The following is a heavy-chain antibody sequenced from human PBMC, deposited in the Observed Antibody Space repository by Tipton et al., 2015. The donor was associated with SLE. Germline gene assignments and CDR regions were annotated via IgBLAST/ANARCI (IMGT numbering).Heavy chain of an antibody. CDR3: ARATYYYDSSGYTYAFDI. CDR2: IFYSGRT. CDR1: GGSISSYY. J-gene: IGHJ3*02. Sequence: TLSLTCTVSGGSISSYYWNWIRQPPGKGLEWIGYIFYSGRTNYNPSLKSRVTISVDTSKNQFSLKLSSVTAADTAVYYCARATYYYDSSGYTYAFDIWGQGTMVTVSS. V-gene: IGHV4-59*01. D-gene: IGHD3-22*01.